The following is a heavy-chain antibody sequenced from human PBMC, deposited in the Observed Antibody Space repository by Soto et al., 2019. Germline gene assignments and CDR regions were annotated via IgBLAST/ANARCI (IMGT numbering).Heavy chain of an antibody. J-gene: IGHJ4*02. V-gene: IGHV1-69*13. CDR2: IIPIFGTA. D-gene: IGHD3-9*01. Sequence: GASVKVSCKASGGTFSSYAISWVRQAPGQGLEWMGGIIPIFGTANYAQKFQGRVTITADESTSTAYMELSSLRSEDTAVYYCARSDYDILTGYAYFDYWGQGTLVTVSS. CDR3: ARSDYDILTGYAYFDY. CDR1: GGTFSSYA.